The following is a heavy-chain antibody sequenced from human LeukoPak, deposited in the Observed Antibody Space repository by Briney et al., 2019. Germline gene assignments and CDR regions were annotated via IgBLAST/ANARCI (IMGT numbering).Heavy chain of an antibody. CDR2: IYHSGST. V-gene: IGHV4-31*03. J-gene: IGHJ4*02. CDR3: ASSLGALSSHPAY. Sequence: SQTLSLTCTVSGGSISSGGYYWSWISQHPGKGLEWIRYIYHSGSTYYNPSLKSRVTISVDTSKNQFSLKLSSVTAADTAVYYCASSLGALSSHPAYWGQGTLVTVSS. D-gene: IGHD3-16*02. CDR1: GGSISSGGYY.